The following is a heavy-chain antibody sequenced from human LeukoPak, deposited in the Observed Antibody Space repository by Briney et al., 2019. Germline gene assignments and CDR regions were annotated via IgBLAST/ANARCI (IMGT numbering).Heavy chain of an antibody. Sequence: ASVKVSCKASGYTFTGYYMHWVRQAPGQGLEWMGRINPNSGGTNYAQKFQGRVTMTRDTSISTAYMELSRLRSDDTAVYYCARDGYYSNGPGRTGFDYWGQGTLVTVSS. CDR2: INPNSGGT. D-gene: IGHD4-11*01. CDR3: ARDGYYSNGPGRTGFDY. CDR1: GYTFTGYY. V-gene: IGHV1-2*06. J-gene: IGHJ4*02.